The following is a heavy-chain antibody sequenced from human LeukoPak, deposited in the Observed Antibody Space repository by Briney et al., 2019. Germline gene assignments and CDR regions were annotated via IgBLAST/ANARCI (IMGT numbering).Heavy chain of an antibody. CDR3: ARXRVGATXRXFDX. CDR2: INPNSGGT. J-gene: IGHJ4*02. Sequence: MXXINPNSGGTNYAQKFQGRVTXTRDTAISTAYMELSRLRSDDTAVYYCARXRVGATXRXFDXWGQGXXXXVSS. V-gene: IGHV1-2*02. D-gene: IGHD1-26*01.